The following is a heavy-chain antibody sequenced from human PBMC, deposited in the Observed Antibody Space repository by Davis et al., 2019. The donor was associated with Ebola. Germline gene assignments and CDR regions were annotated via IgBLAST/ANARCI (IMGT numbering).Heavy chain of an antibody. J-gene: IGHJ6*02. CDR1: GFTFSSYS. V-gene: IGHV3-21*01. Sequence: GESLKISCAASGFTFSSYSMNWVRQAPGKGLEWVSSISSSSSYIYYADSVKGRFTISRDNAKNSLYLQMNSLRAEDTAVYYCARDLYYYDSSGYSYGMDVWGQGTTVTVSS. CDR2: ISSSSSYI. CDR3: ARDLYYYDSSGYSYGMDV. D-gene: IGHD3-22*01.